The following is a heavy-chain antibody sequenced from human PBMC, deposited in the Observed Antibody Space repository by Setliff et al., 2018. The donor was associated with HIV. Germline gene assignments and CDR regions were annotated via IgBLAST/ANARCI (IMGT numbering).Heavy chain of an antibody. Sequence: SETLSLTCTVSGGSISSYYWSWVRQPPGKGLEWIGYVYFTGSTTYNPSLESRVAISVDTSRNQFSLRLNSVTAADTAIYYCARMATVYYYYMDVWGKGTTVTVSS. CDR2: VYFTGST. CDR1: GGSISSYY. V-gene: IGHV4-59*12. J-gene: IGHJ6*03. D-gene: IGHD4-4*01. CDR3: ARMATVYYYYMDV.